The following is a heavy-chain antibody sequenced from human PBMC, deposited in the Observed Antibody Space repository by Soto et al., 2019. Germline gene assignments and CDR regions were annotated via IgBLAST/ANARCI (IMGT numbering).Heavy chain of an antibody. CDR1: GFTFSSYA. J-gene: IGHJ6*02. CDR2: ISGTSTT. CDR3: AKDRRGYGMDV. V-gene: IGHV3-23*01. Sequence: GGSLRLSCAAYGFTFSSYAMSWVRQAPGKGLEWVSGISGTSTTYYADFVKGRFTISRDNSMNTLYLQMKSLRPEDTAVYHCAKDRRGYGMDVWGQGTTVTVSS.